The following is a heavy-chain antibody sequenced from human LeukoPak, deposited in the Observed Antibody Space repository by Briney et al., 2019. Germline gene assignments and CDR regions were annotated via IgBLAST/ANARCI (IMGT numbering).Heavy chain of an antibody. J-gene: IGHJ5*02. CDR2: MNPNSGNT. CDR3: ARRNYGDSRRWVDP. V-gene: IGHV1-8*01. Sequence: WMNPNSGNTGYAQRFQGRVTMTRNTSISTAYMELSSLTSEDTAVYYCARRNYGDSRRWVDPWGQGTLVTVSS. D-gene: IGHD4-17*01.